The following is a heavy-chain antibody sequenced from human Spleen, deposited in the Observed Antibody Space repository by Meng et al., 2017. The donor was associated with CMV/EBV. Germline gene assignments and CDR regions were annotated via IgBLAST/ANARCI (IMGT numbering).Heavy chain of an antibody. CDR3: VPHDFPMDV. J-gene: IGHJ6*02. CDR2: LWHDGETN. Sequence: GESLKISCAASGFNLNDYGMHWVRQAPGKGLQWVAVLWHDGETNYQEDSVKGRFTISRDNSKNTLFLQMNSLRDEDTAMYYCVPHDFPMDVWGQGTTVTVSS. V-gene: IGHV3-33*03. CDR1: GFNLNDYG. D-gene: IGHD3-3*01.